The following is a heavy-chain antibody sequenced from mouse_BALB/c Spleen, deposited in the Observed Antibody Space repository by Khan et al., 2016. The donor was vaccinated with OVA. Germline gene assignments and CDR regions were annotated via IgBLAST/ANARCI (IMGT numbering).Heavy chain of an antibody. D-gene: IGHD1-1*01. CDR1: GYTFSSSW. Sequence: QVQLKESGAELVRPGSSVKISCKASGYTFSSSWMNWVKQRPGQGLEWIGQIYPGDGDNNYNGKFKGKVTLTADKSSRTAYMQLSSLTSEDAAVCVCARYCGRRLDDWGQGGRVTVSA. V-gene: IGHV1-80*01. CDR3: ARYCGRRLDD. J-gene: IGHJ3*01. CDR2: IYPGDGDN.